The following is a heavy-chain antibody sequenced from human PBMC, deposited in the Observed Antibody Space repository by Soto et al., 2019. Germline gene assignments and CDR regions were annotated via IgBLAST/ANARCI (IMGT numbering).Heavy chain of an antibody. CDR2: INAGNGNT. D-gene: IGHD2-15*01. V-gene: IGHV1-3*01. J-gene: IGHJ6*02. CDR3: ARGFYCSVGSCPDYYYYAIDV. Sequence: ASVKVSCKASGYTFTTYAMHWVRQAPGQRLEWMGWINAGNGNTKYSQKFQGRVTITGDTSASTAYMELSSLRSEDTAVYYCARGFYCSVGSCPDYYYYAIDVWGQGTTVTVSS. CDR1: GYTFTTYA.